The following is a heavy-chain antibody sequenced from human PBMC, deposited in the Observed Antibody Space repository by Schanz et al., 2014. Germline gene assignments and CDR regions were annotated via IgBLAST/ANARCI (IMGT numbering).Heavy chain of an antibody. J-gene: IGHJ4*02. CDR3: GRGFSRSYIDF. CDR1: GYTFSDYY. V-gene: IGHV1-46*03. D-gene: IGHD6-6*01. CDR2: INPSGGST. Sequence: QVQLVQSGAEVKKPGASVKVSCTASGYTFSDYYIHWVRQAPGQGLEWMGIINPSGGSTRYGQKFQGRITVTTDTSTSTVYLELSSLRSDDTAVCYCGRGFSRSYIDFWGQGTLITVSS.